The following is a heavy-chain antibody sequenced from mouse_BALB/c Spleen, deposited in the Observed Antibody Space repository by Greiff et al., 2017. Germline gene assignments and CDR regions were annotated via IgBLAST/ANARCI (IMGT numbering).Heavy chain of an antibody. Sequence: EVKLMESGGGLVQPGGSRKLSCAASGFTFSDYGMAWVRQAPGKGPEWVAFISNLAYSIYYADTVTGRFTISRENAKNTLYLEMSSLRSEDTAMYYCARVNDYDLFAMDYWGQGTSVTVSS. V-gene: IGHV5-15*02. D-gene: IGHD2-4*01. CDR1: GFTFSDYG. CDR3: ARVNDYDLFAMDY. J-gene: IGHJ4*01. CDR2: ISNLAYSI.